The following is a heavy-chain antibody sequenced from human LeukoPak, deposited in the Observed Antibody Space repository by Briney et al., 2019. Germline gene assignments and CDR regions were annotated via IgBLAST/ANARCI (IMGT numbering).Heavy chain of an antibody. J-gene: IGHJ4*02. CDR1: GFTFSSHG. CDR3: AKVTYGSGTYGAFDY. Sequence: GRSLRLSCAASGFTFSSHGMSWVRQAPGKGLEWVSTISGSGDNAYYADSVKGRFTISRDNSKNTLHLQMNSLRAEDTAVYYCAKVTYGSGTYGAFDYWGQGTLVTVSS. CDR2: ISGSGDNA. V-gene: IGHV3-23*01. D-gene: IGHD3-10*01.